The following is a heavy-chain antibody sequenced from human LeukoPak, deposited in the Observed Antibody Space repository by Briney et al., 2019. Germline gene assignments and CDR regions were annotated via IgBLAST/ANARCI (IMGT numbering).Heavy chain of an antibody. CDR1: GYSFTSYW. V-gene: IGHV5-51*01. J-gene: IGHJ3*02. D-gene: IGHD5-18*01. CDR2: IYPGDSDT. Sequence: GESLKISCKGSGYSFTSYWIGWVRQMPGKGLEWMGIIYPGDSDTRYSPSFQGQVTISADKSISTAYLQWSSLKASDTAMYYCARLSSGYSYGSGTFDIWSQGTMVTVSS. CDR3: ARLSSGYSYGSGTFDI.